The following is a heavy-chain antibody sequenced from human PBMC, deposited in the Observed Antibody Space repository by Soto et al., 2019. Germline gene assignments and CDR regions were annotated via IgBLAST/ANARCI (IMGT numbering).Heavy chain of an antibody. Sequence: ASVKVSCKASGGTFSSNSINWVRQAPGQGLEWMGSIIPLFGTTDYAQKFQGRVTISADKFTNTAYMELSGLGSEDTAVYFCARAVLGGSRPSYYEYGMDVWGQGTTVTISS. CDR2: IIPLFGTT. CDR1: GGTFSSNS. V-gene: IGHV1-69*06. CDR3: ARAVLGGSRPSYYEYGMDV. D-gene: IGHD3-16*01. J-gene: IGHJ6*02.